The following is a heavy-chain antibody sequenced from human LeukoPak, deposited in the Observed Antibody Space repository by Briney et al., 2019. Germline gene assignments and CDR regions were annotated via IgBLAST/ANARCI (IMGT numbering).Heavy chain of an antibody. CDR2: ISSSSSYI. CDR3: ARDAEYYFDY. Sequence: GGSLRLSCVASEFTVSTNYLNWVRQAPGKGLEWVSSISSSSSYIYYADSVKGRFTISRDNAKNSLYLQMNSLRAEDTAVYYCARDAEYYFDYWGQGTLVTVSS. V-gene: IGHV3-21*01. J-gene: IGHJ4*02. CDR1: EFTVSTNY.